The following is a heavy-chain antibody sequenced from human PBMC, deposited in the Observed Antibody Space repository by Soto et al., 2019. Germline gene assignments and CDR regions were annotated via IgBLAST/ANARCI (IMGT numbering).Heavy chain of an antibody. D-gene: IGHD6-19*01. J-gene: IGHJ5*02. Sequence: QVQLVQSGAAVQKPGASVKVSCKASGYTFTGYYMHWVRQAPGQGLEWMGWINPNSGGTNYAQKFQGRVTMTRDTSISTAYMEVSRLRSDDTAVYYCAREGYEQWLGNWFDTWGQGTLVTVSS. CDR2: INPNSGGT. CDR1: GYTFTGYY. CDR3: AREGYEQWLGNWFDT. V-gene: IGHV1-2*02.